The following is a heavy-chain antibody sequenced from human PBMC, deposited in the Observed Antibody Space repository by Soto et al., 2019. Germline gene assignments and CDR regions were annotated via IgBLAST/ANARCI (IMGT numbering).Heavy chain of an antibody. CDR1: GFTFTSYA. Sequence: EVRLLESGGGLVQPGGSLRLSCAASGFTFTSYAMTWVRQAPGKGLEWVSAISGSGDSTYYADSVKGRFTVSKDNSKNMLPLQMNSLRAEDTAVYYCAKGGLIAGTLNWFDPWGQGTLVIVSS. D-gene: IGHD2-15*01. J-gene: IGHJ5*02. V-gene: IGHV3-23*01. CDR3: AKGGLIAGTLNWFDP. CDR2: ISGSGDST.